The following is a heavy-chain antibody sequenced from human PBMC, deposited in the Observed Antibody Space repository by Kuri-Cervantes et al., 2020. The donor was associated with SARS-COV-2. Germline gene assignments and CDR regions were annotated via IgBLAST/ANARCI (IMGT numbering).Heavy chain of an antibody. V-gene: IGHV1-2*02. CDR2: INPNSGGT. CDR3: ARGVTMVRGVSLQQQSLGIEGY. Sequence: ASVNVSCKASGYTFTGYYMHWVRQAPGQGLEWMGWINPNSGGTNYAQKFQGRVTMTRDTSISTAYMELSRLRSDDTAVYYCARGVTMVRGVSLQQQSLGIEGYWGQGTLVTVSS. D-gene: IGHD3-10*01. J-gene: IGHJ4*02. CDR1: GYTFTGYY.